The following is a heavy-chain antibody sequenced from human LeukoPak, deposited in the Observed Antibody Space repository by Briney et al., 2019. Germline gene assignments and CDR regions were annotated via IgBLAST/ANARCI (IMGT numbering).Heavy chain of an antibody. Sequence: GGSLRLSCTASGFTFSTYGMHWVRQAPGKGLEYISANSTNAGRTYYSKSVKGRFIISRDNSKNTMFLEMGSLRPDDTAVYYCVRSSTAAYNTAAALGGYFQHWGQGTLVTVSS. V-gene: IGHV3-64*01. J-gene: IGHJ1*01. CDR1: GFTFSTYG. CDR2: NSTNAGRT. CDR3: VRSSTAAYNTAAALGGYFQH. D-gene: IGHD6-6*01.